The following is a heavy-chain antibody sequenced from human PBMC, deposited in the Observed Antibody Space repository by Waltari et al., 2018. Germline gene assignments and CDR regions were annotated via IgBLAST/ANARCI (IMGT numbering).Heavy chain of an antibody. D-gene: IGHD3-10*01. V-gene: IGHV4-39*01. Sequence: QLHLQAPRPALVKPSEHLSPTCTLSGGSLSSRGYYCGWIRQHPGTGLEWIGSHYYRGSTYYNPSLKSRVTISVDTSKNQFSLKVSSVTAADTAVYYCARHESWSGVGNYWGQGALVTVSS. CDR2: HYYRGST. J-gene: IGHJ4*02. CDR3: ARHESWSGVGNY. CDR1: GGSLSSRGYY.